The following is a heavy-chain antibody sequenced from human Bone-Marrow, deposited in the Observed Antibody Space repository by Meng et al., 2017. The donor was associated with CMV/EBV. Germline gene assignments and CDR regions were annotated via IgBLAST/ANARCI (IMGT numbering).Heavy chain of an antibody. Sequence: GESLKISCAASGFTFSSYAMSWVRQAPGKGLEWVSVIYSGGSRTYDADSVKGRFTISRDNSKTTLYLQMNSLRAEDTAVYYCTRRHYYDSSGYYSDYWGQGTLVTVSS. CDR1: GFTFSSYA. D-gene: IGHD3-22*01. CDR2: IYSGGSRT. V-gene: IGHV3-23*03. CDR3: TRRHYYDSSGYYSDY. J-gene: IGHJ4*02.